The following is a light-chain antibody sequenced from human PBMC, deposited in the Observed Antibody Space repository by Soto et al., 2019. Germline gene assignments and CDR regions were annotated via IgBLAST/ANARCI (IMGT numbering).Light chain of an antibody. CDR3: QQYGSSRT. Sequence: EIVLTQSPGTLSLSPGERATISCRASQSVSSSYLAWYQKTPGQAPRLIINGASSRATVIPDRFSGSGAGTDFTLTISRLEHDDAAVYYCQQYGSSRTFGQGTKVEIK. CDR2: GAS. V-gene: IGKV3-20*01. CDR1: QSVSSSY. J-gene: IGKJ1*01.